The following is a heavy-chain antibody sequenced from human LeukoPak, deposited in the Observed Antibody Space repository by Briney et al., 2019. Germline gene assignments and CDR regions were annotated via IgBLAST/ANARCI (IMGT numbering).Heavy chain of an antibody. Sequence: GGSRRLSCAASGLTPSSCGMSWVRQAPGKGLEWVSAISGSGDGTYYADSVKGRFTISRDNSKSMLYLEMNSLRAEDTATYYCAARSTSAAVAPSDFWGQGTLVTVSS. V-gene: IGHV3-23*01. CDR1: GLTPSSCG. CDR2: ISGSGDGT. J-gene: IGHJ4*02. CDR3: AARSTSAAVAPSDF. D-gene: IGHD6-19*01.